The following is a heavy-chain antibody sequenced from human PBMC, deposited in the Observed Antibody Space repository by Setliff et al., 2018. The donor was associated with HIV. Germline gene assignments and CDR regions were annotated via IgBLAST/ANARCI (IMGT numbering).Heavy chain of an antibody. D-gene: IGHD3-9*01. CDR1: GYTFSNHT. CDR3: ARSGLVYDDVLTGPPTDY. Sequence: ASVKVSCKASGYTFSNHTIHWVRQAPGKRPEWMGWLNAGYGNTKYSQKLQGRVTITRDISASTAYMELSSLRSEDTAVYYCARSGLVYDDVLTGPPTDYWGQGTL. V-gene: IGHV1-3*01. CDR2: LNAGYGNT. J-gene: IGHJ4*02.